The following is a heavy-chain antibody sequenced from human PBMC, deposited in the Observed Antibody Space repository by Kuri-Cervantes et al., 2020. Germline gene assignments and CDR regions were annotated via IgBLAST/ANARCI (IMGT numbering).Heavy chain of an antibody. CDR2: TFYSGST. Sequence: GSLRLSCAVYGGSFSGYYWSWIRQPPGKALEWIGNTFYSGSTYYNPSLKSRVTISVDTSKNQFSLKLSSVTAADTAVFYCARLDCGGDCYFLRRYFDLWGRGTLVTVSS. V-gene: IGHV4-34*12. CDR3: ARLDCGGDCYFLRRYFDL. CDR1: GGSFSGYY. J-gene: IGHJ2*01. D-gene: IGHD2-21*02.